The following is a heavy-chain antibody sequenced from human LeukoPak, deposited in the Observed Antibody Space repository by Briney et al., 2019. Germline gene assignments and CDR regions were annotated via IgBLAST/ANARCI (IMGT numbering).Heavy chain of an antibody. D-gene: IGHD6-13*01. CDR1: GDTFRSYA. Sequence: ASVKVSCKASGDTFRSYAISWVRQAPGQGLEWMGRIIPIFGTASYAQKFQGRVTITTDESTSTAYMELSSLRSEDTAVYYCARDLLGSIAAAANFDYWGQGTLVTVSS. J-gene: IGHJ4*02. V-gene: IGHV1-69*05. CDR2: IIPIFGTA. CDR3: ARDLLGSIAAAANFDY.